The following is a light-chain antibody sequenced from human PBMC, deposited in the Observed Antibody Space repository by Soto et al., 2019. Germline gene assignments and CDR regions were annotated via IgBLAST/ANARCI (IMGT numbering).Light chain of an antibody. CDR2: DTS. Sequence: EVLLTQSPATLSLSPGERATLSCRASESVGNYVAWYQHKPGQGPRLLIYDTSDRATGVPARFSGSGSGTEFTLTINSLQSEDSAVYYCQQHNQWPITFGQGTRLEIK. J-gene: IGKJ5*01. CDR1: ESVGNY. CDR3: QQHNQWPIT. V-gene: IGKV3-11*01.